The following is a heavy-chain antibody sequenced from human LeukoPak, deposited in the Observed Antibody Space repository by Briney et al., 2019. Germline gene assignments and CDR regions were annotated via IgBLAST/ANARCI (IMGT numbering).Heavy chain of an antibody. CDR2: ISSSGSTI. Sequence: GGSLRLSCVASGITFSSYSMNWVRQAPGKGLEWVSYISSSGSTIYYADSVKGRFTISRDNAKNSLYLQMNSLRAEDTAVYYCARDRGAGAFDAFDIWGQGTMVTVSS. CDR1: GITFSSYS. CDR3: ARDRGAGAFDAFDI. J-gene: IGHJ3*02. V-gene: IGHV3-48*04. D-gene: IGHD2-8*02.